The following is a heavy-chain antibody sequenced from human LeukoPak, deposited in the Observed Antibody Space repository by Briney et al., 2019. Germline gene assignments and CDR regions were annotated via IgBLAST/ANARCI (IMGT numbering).Heavy chain of an antibody. V-gene: IGHV1-2*02. J-gene: IGHJ4*02. Sequence: ASVKASCKASGYTFTDHYLHWVRQAPGQGLEWMGWINPNSGVTSYAQKFQGRVSMTRDTSISTVYLEVNWLTSDDTAVYFCARERSTGFIDYWAQGTLVTVSS. D-gene: IGHD1-1*01. CDR1: GYTFTDHY. CDR3: ARERSTGFIDY. CDR2: INPNSGVT.